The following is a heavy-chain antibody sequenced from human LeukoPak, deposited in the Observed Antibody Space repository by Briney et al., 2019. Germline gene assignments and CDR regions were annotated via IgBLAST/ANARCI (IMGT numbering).Heavy chain of an antibody. Sequence: PGGSLRLSCAASGFSFGDYAMHWVRRAPGKGLEGVAGVNWNSAYIGCGDSMKGRVTIYRDNAEKSLYLQMNGLRVEDMALYYCAKDRAALGASRSYAFAVWGQGTMVTASS. CDR2: VNWNSAYI. CDR3: AKDRAALGASRSYAFAV. J-gene: IGHJ3*01. D-gene: IGHD1-26*01. V-gene: IGHV3-9*03. CDR1: GFSFGDYA.